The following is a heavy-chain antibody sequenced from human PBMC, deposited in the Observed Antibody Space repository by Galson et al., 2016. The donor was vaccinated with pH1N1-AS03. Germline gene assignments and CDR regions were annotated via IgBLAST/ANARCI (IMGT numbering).Heavy chain of an antibody. CDR3: AGGRFFRTNSCPRGLEY. Sequence: SVKVSCKASGDSFSSHYIHWVRQAPGQGLQWMGIVNPSGGSTTYAQRFQGRVTMTRDTSTSTVTLELSSLTFEDTAVYYCAGGRFFRTNSCPRGLEYWGQGTLVTVSS. D-gene: IGHD2-8*01. V-gene: IGHV1-46*01. CDR2: VNPSGGST. J-gene: IGHJ4*02. CDR1: GDSFSSHY.